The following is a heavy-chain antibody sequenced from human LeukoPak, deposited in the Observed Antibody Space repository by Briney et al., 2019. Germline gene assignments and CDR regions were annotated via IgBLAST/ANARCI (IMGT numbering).Heavy chain of an antibody. V-gene: IGHV5-51*01. D-gene: IGHD2-2*02. J-gene: IGHJ6*02. CDR1: GYSFTSYS. CDR3: ARLDCSSTSCYRDYYYGMDV. Sequence: GESLKISCQGSGYSFTSYSSGWARQLPGKGLXXXXXXXXXXSVTRYSPSFQGQVTISADKSISTAYLQWSSLKASDTAMYYCARLDCSSTSCYRDYYYGMDVWGQGATVTVSS. CDR2: XXXXXSVT.